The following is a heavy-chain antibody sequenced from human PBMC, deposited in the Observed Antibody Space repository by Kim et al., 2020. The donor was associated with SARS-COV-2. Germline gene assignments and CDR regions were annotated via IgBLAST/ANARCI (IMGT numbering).Heavy chain of an antibody. V-gene: IGHV3-23*03. J-gene: IGHJ4*02. CDR2: IYSDASGT. CDR1: GFPFSSYA. CDR3: ARLGKEDWLAKYYFDH. D-gene: IGHD3-9*01. Sequence: GGSLRLSCAASGFPFSSYAMGWVRQAPGKGLEWVSAIYSDASGTYYADSVKGRFTIYRDNSKNTLSLQMNSLRAEDTAIYYCARLGKEDWLAKYYFDHCGRGTRVTVSS.